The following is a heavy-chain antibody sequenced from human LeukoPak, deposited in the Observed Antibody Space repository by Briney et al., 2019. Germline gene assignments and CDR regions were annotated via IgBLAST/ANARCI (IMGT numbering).Heavy chain of an antibody. J-gene: IGHJ4*02. CDR1: GFTVSSNY. V-gene: IGHV3-53*01. D-gene: IGHD2-21*02. CDR2: IYSGGST. CDR3: ARVENAYCGGDCLGYFDY. Sequence: PAGSLTLSCAASGFTVSSNYMSWVRQAPGKGLEWVSVIYSGGSTYYADSVKGRFTISIDNSKNTLYLQMNSLRAEDTAVYYCARVENAYCGGDCLGYFDYWGQGTLVTVS.